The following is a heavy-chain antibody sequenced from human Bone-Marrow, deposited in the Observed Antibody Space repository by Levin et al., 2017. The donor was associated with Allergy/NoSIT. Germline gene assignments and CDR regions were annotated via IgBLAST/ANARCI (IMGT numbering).Heavy chain of an antibody. D-gene: IGHD6-13*01. V-gene: IGHV6-1*01. CDR3: ARATGYSRHF. J-gene: IGHJ4*02. Sequence: PSQTLSLPCAISGDSVSNNSSTWNWIRQSPSRGLEWLGRTYYRSKWYQDYAVSVKSRITISSDTSKNQFSLQVNSVTPEDTAVYYCARATGYSRHFWGQGTLVTVSS. CDR2: TYYRSKWYQ. CDR1: GDSVSNNSST.